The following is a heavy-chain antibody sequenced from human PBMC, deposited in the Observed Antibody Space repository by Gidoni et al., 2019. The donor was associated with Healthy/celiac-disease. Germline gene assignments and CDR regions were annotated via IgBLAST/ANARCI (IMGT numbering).Heavy chain of an antibody. CDR3: ARGMRIAAAGVEY. D-gene: IGHD6-13*01. CDR2: IWYDGSNK. V-gene: IGHV3-33*01. Sequence: QVQRVESGGGLVKPGRSLRLSCAEYGFNFSSYGMHGVRQAQGKGLELVAVIWYDGSNKYYADSVKGRFTISRDNSKNTLYLQMNSLRAEDTAVYYCARGMRIAAAGVEYWGQGTLVTVSS. J-gene: IGHJ4*02. CDR1: GFNFSSYG.